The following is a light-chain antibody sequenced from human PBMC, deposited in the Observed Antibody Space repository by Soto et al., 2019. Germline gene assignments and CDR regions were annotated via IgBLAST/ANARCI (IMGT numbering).Light chain of an antibody. CDR1: HSVSRY. V-gene: IGKV3-11*01. CDR2: DAS. CDR3: QHRFNWPLT. Sequence: EIVLTQSPATLSLSPGERATLSCRASHSVSRYLAWYQQKPGQAPRLLIHDASNRATGIPARFSGSGSGTDFNLTISSLEPEDFAVYYCQHRFNWPLTFGGGTKVEIK. J-gene: IGKJ4*01.